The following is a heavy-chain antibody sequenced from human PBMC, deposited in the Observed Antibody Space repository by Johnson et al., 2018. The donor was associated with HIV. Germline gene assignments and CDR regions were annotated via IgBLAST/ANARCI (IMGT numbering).Heavy chain of an antibody. CDR2: INWNGGST. CDR1: GLTVSSNY. V-gene: IGHV3-66*02. Sequence: MQLVESGGGLVQPGGSLRLSCAASGLTVSSNYMNWVRQAPGKGLEWVSGINWNGGSTGYADSVNGRFTISRDNSKNTLYLQMNSLRAEDTAVYYCARARNWNDEDAFDIWGQGTMVTVSS. J-gene: IGHJ3*02. D-gene: IGHD1-1*01. CDR3: ARARNWNDEDAFDI.